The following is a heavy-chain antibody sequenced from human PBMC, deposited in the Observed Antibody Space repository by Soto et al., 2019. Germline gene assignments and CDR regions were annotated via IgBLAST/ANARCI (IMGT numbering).Heavy chain of an antibody. D-gene: IGHD1-26*01. V-gene: IGHV1-69*01. CDR1: GGTFSSYA. CDR2: IIPIFGTA. Sequence: QVQLVQSGAEVKKPGSSVKVSCKASGGTFSSYAISWVRQAPGQGLEWMGGIIPIFGTANYAQKFQGRVTITADESTSPAYMELSSLRSEDTAVYYCARGSGLGSGSYVAARGPYYYGMDVWGQGTTVTVSS. CDR3: ARGSGLGSGSYVAARGPYYYGMDV. J-gene: IGHJ6*02.